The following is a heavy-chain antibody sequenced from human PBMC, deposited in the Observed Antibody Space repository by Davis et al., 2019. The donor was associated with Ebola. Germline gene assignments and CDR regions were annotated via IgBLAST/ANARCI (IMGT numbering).Heavy chain of an antibody. CDR3: ARGYSPKCRGGDCVNDF. Sequence: ASVKVSCKASGYIFSNYDINWVRQASGQGLEWMGWVNPYSGHTGYVEKFKGRVTMTRDPSMSTAYMELSSLTIDDTAVYYCARGYSPKCRGGDCVNDFWGQGTLITVST. CDR1: GYIFSNYD. D-gene: IGHD2-21*02. J-gene: IGHJ4*02. V-gene: IGHV1-8*01. CDR2: VNPYSGHT.